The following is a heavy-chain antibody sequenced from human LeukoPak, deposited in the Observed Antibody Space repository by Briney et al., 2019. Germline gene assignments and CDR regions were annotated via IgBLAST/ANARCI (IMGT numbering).Heavy chain of an antibody. D-gene: IGHD2-2*01. J-gene: IGHJ5*02. Sequence: PSETLSLTCTVSGGSISSSSCYWGWIRQPPGKGLEWIGSIYYSGSTYYNPSLKSRVTISVDTSKNQFSLKLSSVTAADTAVYYCARENIVVVPAAFNWFDPWGQGTLVTVSS. V-gene: IGHV4-39*07. CDR3: ARENIVVVPAAFNWFDP. CDR1: GGSISSSSCY. CDR2: IYYSGST.